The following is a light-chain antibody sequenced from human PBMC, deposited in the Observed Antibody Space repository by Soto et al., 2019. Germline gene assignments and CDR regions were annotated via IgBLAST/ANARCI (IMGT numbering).Light chain of an antibody. CDR1: QNLSRN. CDR2: GPS. Sequence: EMVMTQSPATLSVSPGERATLSCRASQNLSRNLAWYQQQPGQAPRLLIYGPSTRATGIPARFSGSGSGTDFTLTISSLQSEDFAVYYCQQYDIWPHTFGQGTKLEIK. CDR3: QQYDIWPHT. V-gene: IGKV3-15*01. J-gene: IGKJ2*01.